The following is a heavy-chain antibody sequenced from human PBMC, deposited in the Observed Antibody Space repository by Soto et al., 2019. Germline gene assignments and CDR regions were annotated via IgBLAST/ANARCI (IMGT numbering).Heavy chain of an antibody. J-gene: IGHJ4*02. CDR1: GYTFTSYG. D-gene: IGHD3-16*02. CDR2: ISAYNGNT. CDR3: ARDSYPKKVMVH. Sequence: ASVKVSCKASGYTFTSYGISWVRQAPGQGLEWMGWISAYNGNTNYAQKFQGRVTMSTDTSTSTAYMELRSLRSDDTAVYYCARDSYPKKVMVHWGQGTLVTVSS. V-gene: IGHV1-18*01.